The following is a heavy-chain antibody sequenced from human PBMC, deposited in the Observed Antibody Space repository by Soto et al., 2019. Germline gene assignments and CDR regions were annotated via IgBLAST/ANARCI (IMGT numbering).Heavy chain of an antibody. Sequence: ASVKVSCKASGYTFTGYYMHWVRQAPGQGLKWMGWINPNSGGTNYAQKFQGWVTMTRDTSISTAYMELSKLRSDDTAVYYCARGRSWERTPEGGYYFDSLGQGPLVAFCS. CDR2: INPNSGGT. J-gene: IGHJ4*02. CDR1: GYTFTGYY. CDR3: ARGRSWERTPEGGYYFDS. D-gene: IGHD1-26*01. V-gene: IGHV1-2*04.